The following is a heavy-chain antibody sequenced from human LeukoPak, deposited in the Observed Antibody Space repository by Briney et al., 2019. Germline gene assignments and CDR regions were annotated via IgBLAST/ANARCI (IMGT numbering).Heavy chain of an antibody. D-gene: IGHD3-10*01. J-gene: IGHJ3*02. CDR2: ISWNSGSI. V-gene: IGHV3-9*01. Sequence: PGGSLRLSCAASGFTFDDYAMHWVRQAPGKGREWVSGISWNSGSIGYADSVKGRFTIYRDNAKNSLYPQMNSLRAEDTALYYCAKDIISGGAIAGAFDIWGQGTMVTVSS. CDR1: GFTFDDYA. CDR3: AKDIISGGAIAGAFDI.